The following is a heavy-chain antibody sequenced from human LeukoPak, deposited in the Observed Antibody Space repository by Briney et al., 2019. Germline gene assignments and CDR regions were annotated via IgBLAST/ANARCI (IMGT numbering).Heavy chain of an antibody. V-gene: IGHV3-11*01. Sequence: GLEWVSFISDNGSTIYYADSVKGRFTISRDNAKDSLYLQMNSLRAEDTAVYYCARLKAGNWGQGTVVAVSS. J-gene: IGHJ4*02. CDR3: ARLKAGN. CDR2: ISDNGSTI.